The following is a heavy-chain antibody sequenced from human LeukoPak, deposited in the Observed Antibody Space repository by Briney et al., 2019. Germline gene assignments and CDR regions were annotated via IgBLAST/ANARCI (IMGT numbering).Heavy chain of an antibody. Sequence: GGSLRLSCAASGFTFSSYEMNWVRQAPGKGLEWVSYISSSGNTIYYADSVKGRFTISRDNAKNSLYLQMNSLRAEDTAVYYCARNYGSGSYDYWGQGTLVTVSS. D-gene: IGHD3-10*01. CDR3: ARNYGSGSYDY. J-gene: IGHJ4*02. V-gene: IGHV3-48*03. CDR2: ISSSGNTI. CDR1: GFTFSSYE.